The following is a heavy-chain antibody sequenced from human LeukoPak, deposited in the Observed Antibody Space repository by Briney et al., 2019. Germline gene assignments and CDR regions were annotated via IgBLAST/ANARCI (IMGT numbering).Heavy chain of an antibody. CDR1: GFTVSSNY. V-gene: IGHV3-53*01. D-gene: IGHD3-10*01. J-gene: IGHJ3*02. CDR3: ARELRFGKPDAFDI. CDR2: IYSGGST. Sequence: GGSLRLSCAASGFTVSSNYMSWVRQAPGKGLEWVSVIYSGGSTYYADSVKGRFTISRDNSKNTLYLQMNSLRAEDTAVYYCARELRFGKPDAFDIWGQGTMVTVSS.